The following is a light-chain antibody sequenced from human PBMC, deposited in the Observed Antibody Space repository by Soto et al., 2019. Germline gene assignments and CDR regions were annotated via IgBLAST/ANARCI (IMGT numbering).Light chain of an antibody. CDR3: QKYGSSPIN. Sequence: EFVLTQFPGSLCFSPGEGATLSWSASQTIRNNYLAWYQQKPGQAPRLLIYDASSRATGIPDRFRGGGSGTDFTLTIRRLEPEDAAVYYCQKYGSSPINCGQGKRREIK. CDR2: DAS. J-gene: IGKJ5*01. V-gene: IGKV3-20*01. CDR1: QTIRNNY.